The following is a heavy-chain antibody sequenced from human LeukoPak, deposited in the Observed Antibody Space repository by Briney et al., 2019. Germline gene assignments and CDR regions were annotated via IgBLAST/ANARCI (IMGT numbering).Heavy chain of an antibody. J-gene: IGHJ4*02. Sequence: SETLSLTCTVSGGSISSYYWSWIRQPPGKGLEWIGYIYYSEDTNYNPSLKSRVTISVDTSKNQFSLKLSSVAAPDTAVYYCARADYGDDYYFDYWGQGTLVTVSS. CDR2: IYYSEDT. D-gene: IGHD4-17*01. CDR3: ARADYGDDYYFDY. CDR1: GGSISSYY. V-gene: IGHV4-59*01.